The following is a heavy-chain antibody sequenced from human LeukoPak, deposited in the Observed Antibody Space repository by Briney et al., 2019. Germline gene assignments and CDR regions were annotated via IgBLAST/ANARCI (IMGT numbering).Heavy chain of an antibody. CDR3: ASIYGSGSYYAFDI. CDR2: IYYSGST. V-gene: IGHV4-39*07. Sequence: SQTLSLTCTVSGGSISSGSYYWGWIRQPPGKGLEWIGSIYYSGSTYYNPSLKSRVTISVDTSKNQFSLNLISVTAADTAVYYCASIYGSGSYYAFDIWGQGTMVTVSS. CDR1: GGSISSGSYY. D-gene: IGHD3-10*01. J-gene: IGHJ3*02.